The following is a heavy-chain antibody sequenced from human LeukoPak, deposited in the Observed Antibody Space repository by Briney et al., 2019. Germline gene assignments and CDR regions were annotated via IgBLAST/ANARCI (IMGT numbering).Heavy chain of an antibody. CDR2: INHSGST. Sequence: ETLSLTCAVYGGSFSGYYWSWIRQPPGKGLEWIGEINHSGSTNYNPSLKSRVTISVDTSKNQFSLKLSSVTAADTAVYYCARIVGYCSSTSCNTPWLDHWGQGTLVTVSS. V-gene: IGHV4-34*01. J-gene: IGHJ4*02. CDR3: ARIVGYCSSTSCNTPWLDH. D-gene: IGHD2-2*02. CDR1: GGSFSGYY.